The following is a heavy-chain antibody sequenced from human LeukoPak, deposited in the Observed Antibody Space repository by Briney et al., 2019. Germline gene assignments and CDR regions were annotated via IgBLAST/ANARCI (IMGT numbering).Heavy chain of an antibody. Sequence: GGSLRLSCAVSGLTVSSIYMSWVRQAPGKGLEWVSFIYSDGNTYYADSVKGRFTLSRDSSRNTLYLQMNSLRVDDTAVYYCAGDTHSSSWYDHWGQGTLVTVSS. CDR3: AGDTHSSSWYDH. J-gene: IGHJ5*02. CDR2: IYSDGNT. D-gene: IGHD6-19*01. V-gene: IGHV3-53*01. CDR1: GLTVSSIY.